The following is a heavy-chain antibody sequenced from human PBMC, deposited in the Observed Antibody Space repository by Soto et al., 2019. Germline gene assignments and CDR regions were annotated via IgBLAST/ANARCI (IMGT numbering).Heavy chain of an antibody. D-gene: IGHD2-8*01. V-gene: IGHV4-30-2*01. Sequence: PSETLSLTCAVSGGSISSGGYSWSWIRQPPGKGLEWIGYIYHSGSTYYNPSLKSRVTISVDRSKNQFSLKLSSVIAADTAVYYCARGEWLVYHFDYWGLGTLVTVSS. CDR1: GGSISSGGYS. CDR2: IYHSGST. CDR3: ARGEWLVYHFDY. J-gene: IGHJ4*02.